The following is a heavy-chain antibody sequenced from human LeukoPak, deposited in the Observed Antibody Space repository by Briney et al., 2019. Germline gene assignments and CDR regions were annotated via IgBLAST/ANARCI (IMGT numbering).Heavy chain of an antibody. D-gene: IGHD1-1*01. CDR1: GFTFSTYN. CDR2: ISWDGGST. J-gene: IGHJ5*02. V-gene: IGHV3-43D*03. CDR3: AKEAGNNWFDP. Sequence: GGSLRLSCAASGFTFSTYNMNWVRHAPGKGLEWVSLISWDGGSTYYADSVKGRFTISRDNSKNSLYLQMNSLRAEDTALYYCAKEAGNNWFDPWGQGTLVTVSS.